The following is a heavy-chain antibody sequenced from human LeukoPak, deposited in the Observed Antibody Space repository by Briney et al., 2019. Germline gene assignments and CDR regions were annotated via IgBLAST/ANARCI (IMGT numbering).Heavy chain of an antibody. CDR1: VGTFSSYT. CDR2: IFPLLGIA. Sequence: SVKGSCKASVGTFSSYTISWVRQAPGHGVEWRGRIFPLLGIAHYAQKFQGRVTIPADKSTSTAYIELSSLRAEDTAVYYCARQVGRGQQLVGGYFDYWGQGTLVTVSS. CDR3: ARQVGRGQQLVGGYFDY. D-gene: IGHD6-13*01. V-gene: IGHV1-69*02. J-gene: IGHJ4*02.